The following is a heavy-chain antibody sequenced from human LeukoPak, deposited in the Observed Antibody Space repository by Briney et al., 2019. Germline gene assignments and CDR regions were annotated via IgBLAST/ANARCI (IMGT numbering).Heavy chain of an antibody. CDR2: INGDGSER. V-gene: IGHV3-7*01. D-gene: IGHD1-26*01. J-gene: IGHJ4*02. CDR1: GFSLSNYW. Sequence: GGSLRLSCVFSGFSLSNYWMTWVRQAPGKGPEWVAIINGDGSERYYVDSVKGRFAISRDNARNTLDLQMNSLRVEDTAMYYCMRDWPDTLGVHWGQGSLVSVSS. CDR3: MRDWPDTLGVH.